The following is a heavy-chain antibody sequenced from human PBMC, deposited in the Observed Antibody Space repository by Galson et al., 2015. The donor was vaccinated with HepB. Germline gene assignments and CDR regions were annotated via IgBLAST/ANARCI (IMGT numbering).Heavy chain of an antibody. CDR3: ARCVYSSSVKFDYYYGMDV. CDR1: GFSFSNYG. V-gene: IGHV3-33*01. Sequence: SLRLSCAASGFSFSNYGMHWVRQAPGKGLEWVAIIWYDGSKKYYADSVKGRFTISRDNSKNTLYLQMNSLRAEDTAVYFCARCVYSSSVKFDYYYGMDVWGQGTTVTVSS. CDR2: IWYDGSKK. J-gene: IGHJ6*02. D-gene: IGHD6-6*01.